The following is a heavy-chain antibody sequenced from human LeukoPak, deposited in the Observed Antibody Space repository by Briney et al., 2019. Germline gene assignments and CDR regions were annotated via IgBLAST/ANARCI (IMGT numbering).Heavy chain of an antibody. CDR1: GGSFSSGGYY. CDR2: IFYSGTT. J-gene: IGHJ4*02. Sequence: SQTLSLSCTVSGGSFSSGGYYWSWIRQHPGKGLEWIGYIFYSGTTYYNPSLKSRVIISVDASKNQFSLRLSSVTAADTAVYYCARDLGGLGKIDYWGQGTLVTVSS. V-gene: IGHV4-31*03. CDR3: ARDLGGLGKIDY. D-gene: IGHD7-27*01.